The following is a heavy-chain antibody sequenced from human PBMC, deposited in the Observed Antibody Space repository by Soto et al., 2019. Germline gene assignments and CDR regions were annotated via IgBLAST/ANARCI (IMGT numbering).Heavy chain of an antibody. Sequence: GESLSITSTVCRYRDTTYSIAWVQPLPGKGLAWMGIIHPGDSDTRYSPSFQGQVTISADKSVGTAFLQWSRLKASDTATYYCARQEQLSPYYYARDVWGQATTVTAS. J-gene: IGHJ6*02. CDR3: ARQEQLSPYYYARDV. V-gene: IGHV5-51*07. CDR2: IHPGDSDT. D-gene: IGHD1-1*01. CDR1: RYRDTTYS.